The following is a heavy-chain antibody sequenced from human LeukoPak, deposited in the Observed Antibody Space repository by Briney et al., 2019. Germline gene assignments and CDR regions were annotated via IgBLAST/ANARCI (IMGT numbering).Heavy chain of an antibody. CDR2: IKSKTDGGTT. D-gene: IGHD3-22*01. CDR3: TTEYYYDNSGLFDY. V-gene: IGHV3-15*01. J-gene: IGHJ4*02. CDR1: GFTFSNGW. Sequence: GGSLRLSCAASGFTFSNGWMSWVRQAPGQGLKWVGRIKSKTDGGTTDYAAPVKGRFTISRDDSKTTLYLQMNSLKTEDTAVYYCTTEYYYDNSGLFDYWGQGTLVTVSS.